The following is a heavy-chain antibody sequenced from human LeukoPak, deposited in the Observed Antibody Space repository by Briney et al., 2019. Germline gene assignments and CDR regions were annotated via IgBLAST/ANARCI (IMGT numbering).Heavy chain of an antibody. CDR3: AKNGGYSYGLYYFDY. D-gene: IGHD5-18*01. J-gene: IGHJ4*02. CDR2: ISDSGNT. Sequence: RGSLRLSCAASGFTLSSYAMSWVRQAPGKGLEWVSAISDSGNTYHADSVKGRFTISRDNSKNTVYLQMDSLRAEDSAVYYCAKNGGYSYGLYYFDYWGQGTLVTVSS. CDR1: GFTLSSYA. V-gene: IGHV3-23*01.